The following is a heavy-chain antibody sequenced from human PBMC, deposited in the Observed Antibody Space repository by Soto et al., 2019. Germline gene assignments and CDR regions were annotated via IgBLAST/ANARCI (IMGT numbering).Heavy chain of an antibody. J-gene: IGHJ3*02. CDR2: ISYDGSNK. CDR3: AKFSVPRADAFDI. Sequence: GGSLRLSCAASKFTFSNYGMHWVRQAPGKGLEWVAVISYDGSNKYYADSVKGRFTISRDNSKNTLYLQMNSLRAEDTAVYYWAKFSVPRADAFDIWGQGTMVTVSS. V-gene: IGHV3-30*18. CDR1: KFTFSNYG.